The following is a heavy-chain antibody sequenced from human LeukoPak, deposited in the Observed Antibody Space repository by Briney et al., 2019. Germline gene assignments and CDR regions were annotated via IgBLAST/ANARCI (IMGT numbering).Heavy chain of an antibody. CDR2: IYSGGTT. CDR1: GFTVSSNY. CDR3: AIIAVGNYFDY. J-gene: IGHJ4*02. Sequence: GGSLRLSCAASGFTVSSNYMSWVRQAPGKGLEWVSVIYSGGTTYYADSVKGRFTISRDNSKNTLYLQMNSLRAEDTAVYYCAIIAVGNYFDYWGQGTLVTVSS. D-gene: IGHD6-19*01. V-gene: IGHV3-53*01.